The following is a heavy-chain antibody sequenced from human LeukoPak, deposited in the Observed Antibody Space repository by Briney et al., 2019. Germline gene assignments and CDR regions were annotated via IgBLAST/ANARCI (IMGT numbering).Heavy chain of an antibody. CDR2: ISYDGSNK. Sequence: PGGSLRLSCAASGFTFSSYGMHWVRQAPGKGLEWVAAISYDGSNKYYADSVKGRFTISRDNSKNTLYLQMNSLRAEDTAVYYCAKDQAGNTMVRGVIIKAYYYYYGMDVWGQGTTVTVSS. V-gene: IGHV3-30*18. CDR1: GFTFSSYG. D-gene: IGHD3-10*01. CDR3: AKDQAGNTMVRGVIIKAYYYYYGMDV. J-gene: IGHJ6*02.